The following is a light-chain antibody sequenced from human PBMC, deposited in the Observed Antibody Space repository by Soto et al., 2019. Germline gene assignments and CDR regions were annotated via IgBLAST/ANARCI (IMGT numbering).Light chain of an antibody. CDR1: QSVSGW. V-gene: IGKV1-39*01. CDR2: AAS. Sequence: DIQMTQSPSTLSASVGDTVTVTCRASQSVSGWLAWYQQKPGKAPKLLIYAASSLQSGVPSRFSGSGSGTDFTLTINSLQPEDFATYYCQQGYTSSITFGQGTRLEIK. J-gene: IGKJ5*01. CDR3: QQGYTSSIT.